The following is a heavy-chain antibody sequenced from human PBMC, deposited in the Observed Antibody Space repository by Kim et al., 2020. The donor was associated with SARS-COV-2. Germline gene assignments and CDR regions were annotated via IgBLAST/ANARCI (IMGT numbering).Heavy chain of an antibody. Sequence: GGTLRLSCAASGFTFSSYAMSLVRQAPGKGLEWVSVIYSGGSSTYYADSVKGRFTISRDNSKNTLYLQMNSLRAEDTAVYYCAKVEVWGLASCYFGWGQGTLVTVSS. D-gene: IGHD2-2*01. V-gene: IGHV3-23*03. J-gene: IGHJ4*02. CDR3: AKVEVWGLASCYFG. CDR2: IYSGGSST. CDR1: GFTFSSYA.